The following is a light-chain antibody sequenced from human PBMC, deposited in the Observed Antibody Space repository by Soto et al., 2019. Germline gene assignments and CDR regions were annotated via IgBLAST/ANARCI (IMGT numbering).Light chain of an antibody. V-gene: IGLV2-8*01. CDR2: EVS. J-gene: IGLJ3*02. CDR1: SSDVGAYKY. CDR3: TSYVGSNIWV. Sequence: QSALTQPPSASGSPGQSVTISCTGNSSDVGAYKYVSWYQQYPGKAPKLMIYEVSKRPSGVPDRFSGSKSGNTASLTVSGLQAEDAADYYCTSYVGSNIWVFGGGTKVTVL.